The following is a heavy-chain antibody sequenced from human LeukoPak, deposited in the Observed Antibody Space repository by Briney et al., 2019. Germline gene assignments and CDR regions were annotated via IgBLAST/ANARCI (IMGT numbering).Heavy chain of an antibody. J-gene: IGHJ3*02. D-gene: IGHD3-22*01. V-gene: IGHV3-66*01. Sequence: GGSLRLSCAASGFTVSSNYMSWVRQAPGEGLEWVSVIYSGGSTYYADSVKGRFTISRDNSKNTLYLQMNSLRAEDTAVYYCARDGDSSGIRTFDIWGQGTMVTVSS. CDR2: IYSGGST. CDR1: GFTVSSNY. CDR3: ARDGDSSGIRTFDI.